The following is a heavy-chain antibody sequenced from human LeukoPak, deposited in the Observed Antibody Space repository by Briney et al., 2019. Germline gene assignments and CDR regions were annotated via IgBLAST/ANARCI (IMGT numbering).Heavy chain of an antibody. J-gene: IGHJ4*02. CDR1: GFPFSTYA. Sequence: GGSLKLSCAASGFPFSTYAMSWVRHAPGKGLEWVSGISSGGNTQSTDSVKGRFTVSSDNSKNTLHLQMDSLRAEDTAIYYCTKDRRQWVVPYFDSWGQGTVVTVSS. D-gene: IGHD6-19*01. V-gene: IGHV3-23*01. CDR2: ISSGGNT. CDR3: TKDRRQWVVPYFDS.